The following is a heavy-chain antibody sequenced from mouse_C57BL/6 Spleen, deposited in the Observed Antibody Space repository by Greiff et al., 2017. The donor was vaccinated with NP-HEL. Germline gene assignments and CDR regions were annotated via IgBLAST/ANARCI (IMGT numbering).Heavy chain of an antibody. CDR2: IYPRSGNT. D-gene: IGHD2-3*01. CDR1: GYTFTSYG. Sequence: VQLQQSGAELARPGASVKLSCKASGYTFTSYGISWVKQRTGQGLEWIGEIYPRSGNTYYNEKFKGKATLTADKSSSTAYMELRSLTSEDSAVYFCARADGYYVDYAMDYWGQGTSVTVSS. V-gene: IGHV1-81*01. CDR3: ARADGYYVDYAMDY. J-gene: IGHJ4*01.